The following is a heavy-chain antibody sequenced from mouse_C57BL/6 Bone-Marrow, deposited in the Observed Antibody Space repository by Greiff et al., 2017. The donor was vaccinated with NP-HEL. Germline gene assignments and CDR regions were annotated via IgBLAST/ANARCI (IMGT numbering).Heavy chain of an antibody. Sequence: EVKLVESGGGLVKPGGSLKLSCAASGSTFSDYGMHWVRQAPEKGLEWVAYISSGSSTIYYADTVKGRFTISRDNAKNTLFLQMTSLRSEDTAMYYCARRYRGLYYYAMDYWGQGTSVTVSS. V-gene: IGHV5-17*01. CDR1: GSTFSDYG. J-gene: IGHJ4*01. CDR2: ISSGSSTI. CDR3: ARRYRGLYYYAMDY. D-gene: IGHD2-12*01.